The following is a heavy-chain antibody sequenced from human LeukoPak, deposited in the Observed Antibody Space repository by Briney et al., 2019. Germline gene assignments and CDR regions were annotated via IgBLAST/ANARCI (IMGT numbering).Heavy chain of an antibody. J-gene: IGHJ6*03. CDR2: ISYDGSSQ. D-gene: IGHD2-2*01. Sequence: GRSLRLSCAASGFTFSTYGMHWVRQAPGKGLEWVAVISYDGSSQYYAEYFKGRVTVSSDNSTNTLYLQMNSLRSEDTAVYYCARVGCSTSCYGFGYFYYYMDVWGKGTTVTVSS. V-gene: IGHV3-30*03. CDR3: ARVGCSTSCYGFGYFYYYMDV. CDR1: GFTFSTYG.